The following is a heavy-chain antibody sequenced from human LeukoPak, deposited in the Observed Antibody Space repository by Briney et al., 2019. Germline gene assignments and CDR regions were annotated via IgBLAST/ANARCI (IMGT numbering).Heavy chain of an antibody. J-gene: IGHJ4*02. D-gene: IGHD6-6*01. Sequence: SETLSLTCTVSGGSISSSSYYWGWIRQPPGKGLEWIGSIYYSGSTYYNPSLKSRVTISVDTSKNQFSLKLSSVTAADTAVYYCARVDSSSWVYVIDYWGQGTLVTVSS. CDR2: IYYSGST. CDR3: ARVDSSSWVYVIDY. V-gene: IGHV4-39*07. CDR1: GGSISSSSYY.